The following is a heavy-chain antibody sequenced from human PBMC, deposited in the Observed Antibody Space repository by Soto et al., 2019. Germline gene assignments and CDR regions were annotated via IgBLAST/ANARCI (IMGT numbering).Heavy chain of an antibody. D-gene: IGHD6-19*01. CDR3: ARDRCSGWYRDYYYGMDV. V-gene: IGHV3-7*03. J-gene: IGHJ6*02. Sequence: GGSLRLSCAASGFTFSSYWMSWVRQAPGKGLEWVANIKQDGSEKYYVDSVKGRFTISRDNAKNSLYLQMNSLRAEDTAVYYCARDRCSGWYRDYYYGMDVWGQGTTVTVSS. CDR2: IKQDGSEK. CDR1: GFTFSSYW.